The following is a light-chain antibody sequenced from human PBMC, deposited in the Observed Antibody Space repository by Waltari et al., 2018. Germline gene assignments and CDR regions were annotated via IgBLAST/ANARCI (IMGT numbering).Light chain of an antibody. CDR3: SSYTTSRTLV. CDR2: VVS. J-gene: IGLJ3*02. CDR1: SNDVGAYNY. V-gene: IGLV2-14*01. Sequence: QSALTQPASVSGSPGQSITISCTGTSNDVGAYNYVSWYQQHPGKAPKRIIFVVSNRPSGVSDRFSGSKSGNTASLTISGLQAEDEADYYCSSYTTSRTLVFGGGTKLTVL.